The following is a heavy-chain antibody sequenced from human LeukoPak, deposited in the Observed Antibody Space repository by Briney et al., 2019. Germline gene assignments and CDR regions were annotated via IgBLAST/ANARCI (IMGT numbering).Heavy chain of an antibody. CDR3: AKRALVFGVVITGYFDY. J-gene: IGHJ4*02. CDR2: ISSSSSYI. Sequence: GGSLRLSCAASGFTFSSYSMNWVRQAPGKGLEWVSSISSSSSYIYYADSVKGRFTISRDNAKNTLYLQMNSLRAEDTAVYYCAKRALVFGVVITGYFDYWGQGTLVAVSS. V-gene: IGHV3-21*04. D-gene: IGHD3-3*01. CDR1: GFTFSSYS.